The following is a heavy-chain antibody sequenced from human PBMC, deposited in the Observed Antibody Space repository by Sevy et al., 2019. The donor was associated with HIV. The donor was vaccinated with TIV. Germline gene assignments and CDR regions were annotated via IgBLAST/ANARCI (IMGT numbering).Heavy chain of an antibody. V-gene: IGHV1-2*06. D-gene: IGHD3-22*01. Sequence: ASVKVSCKTSGTTFIGYYMYWVRQAPGQGLECMGRINPNSGETNYAQKFHGRVTMTRDTSVNTAYMELSRLRSDDTAVYYCARGPPDSSGYYYPPFEYWGQGILVTVSS. CDR2: INPNSGET. CDR1: GTTFIGYY. J-gene: IGHJ4*02. CDR3: ARGPPDSSGYYYPPFEY.